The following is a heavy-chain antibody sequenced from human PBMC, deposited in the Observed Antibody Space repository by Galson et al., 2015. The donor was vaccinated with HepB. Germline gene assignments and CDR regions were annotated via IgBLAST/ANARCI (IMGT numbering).Heavy chain of an antibody. J-gene: IGHJ4*02. V-gene: IGHV4-61*02. CDR3: ASWYVSGAKPKFDN. CDR2: FYTTGSS. Sequence: TLSLTCTVSGASVTSGSYFWNWFRQSAGKGLEWIGRFYTTGSSDYNPSLRSRVTMSLDASKNQVSLKLSSVTAADTAVYYCASWYVSGAKPKFDNWGPGTLVTVSS. CDR1: GASVTSGSYF. D-gene: IGHD6-19*01.